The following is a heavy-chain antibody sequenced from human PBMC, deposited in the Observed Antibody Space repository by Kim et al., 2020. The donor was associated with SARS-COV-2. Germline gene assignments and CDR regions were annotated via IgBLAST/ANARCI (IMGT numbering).Heavy chain of an antibody. D-gene: IGHD6-13*01. Sequence: VKGRFTISRDDSKNTLYLQMNSLKTEDTAVYYCTTVGFGKIAAAGIKVDYWGQGTLVTVSS. V-gene: IGHV3-15*01. CDR3: TTVGFGKIAAAGIKVDY. J-gene: IGHJ4*02.